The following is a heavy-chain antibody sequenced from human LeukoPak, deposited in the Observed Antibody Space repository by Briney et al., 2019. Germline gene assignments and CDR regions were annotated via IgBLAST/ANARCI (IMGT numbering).Heavy chain of an antibody. J-gene: IGHJ6*03. V-gene: IGHV3-74*01. CDR2: IKTDGSIT. D-gene: IGHD1-26*01. CDR3: AKNQRGQGEYYYYMDV. CDR1: GFSFSVYW. Sequence: GGSLRLSCAASGFSFSVYWMHWVRQAPGKGPVWVSRIKTDGSITDYADFVKGRFTISRDNAKNTLYLQMNSLRAEDTAVYYCAKNQRGQGEYYYYMDVWGKGTTVTVSS.